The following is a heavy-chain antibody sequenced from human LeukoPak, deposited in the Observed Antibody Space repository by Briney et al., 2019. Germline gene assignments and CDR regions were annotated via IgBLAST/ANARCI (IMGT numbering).Heavy chain of an antibody. CDR1: GFTFSSYA. Sequence: GGSLRLSCSASGFTFSSYAMHWVRQAPGMGLEYVSAISSNGGSTYYADSVKGRLTISRDKSKNTLYLQMSSLRAEDTAVYYCVKGALGDYVSYFDYWGQGTLVTVSS. J-gene: IGHJ4*02. CDR3: VKGALGDYVSYFDY. D-gene: IGHD4-17*01. CDR2: ISSNGGST. V-gene: IGHV3-64D*06.